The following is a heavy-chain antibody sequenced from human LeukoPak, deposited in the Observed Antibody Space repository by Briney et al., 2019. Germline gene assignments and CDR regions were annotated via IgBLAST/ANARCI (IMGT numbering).Heavy chain of an antibody. J-gene: IGHJ4*02. CDR2: ISSSSSYI. CDR3: ARESQELGAWGHFFDY. CDR1: GFTFSSYS. V-gene: IGHV3-21*01. Sequence: GGSLRLSCAASGFTFSSYSMNWVRQAPGKGLEWVSSISSSSSYIYYADSVKGRFTISRDNAKNSLYLQMNSLRAEDTAVYYCARESQELGAWGHFFDYWGQGTLVTVSS. D-gene: IGHD6-13*01.